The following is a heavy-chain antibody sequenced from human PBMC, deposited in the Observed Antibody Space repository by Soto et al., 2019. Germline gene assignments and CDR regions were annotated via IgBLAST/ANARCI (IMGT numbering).Heavy chain of an antibody. V-gene: IGHV1-3*01. D-gene: IGHD6-19*01. CDR1: GYTFTSYA. Sequence: ASVKVSCEASGYTFTSYAMHWVRQAPGQRLEWMGWINAGNGNTKYSQKFQGRVTITRDTSASTAYMELSSLRYEDTAVYYCARDNRIAVAYSYWGQATLVTVSS. CDR3: ARDNRIAVAYSY. CDR2: INAGNGNT. J-gene: IGHJ4*02.